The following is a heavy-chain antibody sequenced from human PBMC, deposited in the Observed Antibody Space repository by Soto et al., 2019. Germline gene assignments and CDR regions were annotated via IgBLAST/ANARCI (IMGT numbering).Heavy chain of an antibody. CDR2: ISWNSGSI. V-gene: IGHV3-9*01. CDR3: AKDQGSSWYEIDY. CDR1: GFTFDDYA. J-gene: IGHJ4*02. Sequence: GGSLRLSCAGSGFTFDDYAMHWVRQAPGKGLEWVSGISWNSGSIGYADSVKGRFTISRDNAKNSLYLQMNSLRAEDTAVYYGAKDQGSSWYEIDYWGQGNLVTVSS. D-gene: IGHD6-13*01.